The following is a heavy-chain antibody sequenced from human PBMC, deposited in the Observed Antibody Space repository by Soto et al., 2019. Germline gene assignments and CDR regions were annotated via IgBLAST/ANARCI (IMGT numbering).Heavy chain of an antibody. CDR3: ARGGITMGNWYFDL. CDR2: IIPIFGTA. D-gene: IGHD3-10*01. Sequence: QVQLVQSGAEVKKPGSSVKVSCKASGGTFSSYAISWVRQAPGQGLEWMGGIIPIFGTANYAEKFQGRVTITADKSAGTAYMALSSLRSEDTAVYYCARGGITMGNWYFDLWGRGTLVTVSS. CDR1: GGTFSSYA. J-gene: IGHJ2*01. V-gene: IGHV1-69*06.